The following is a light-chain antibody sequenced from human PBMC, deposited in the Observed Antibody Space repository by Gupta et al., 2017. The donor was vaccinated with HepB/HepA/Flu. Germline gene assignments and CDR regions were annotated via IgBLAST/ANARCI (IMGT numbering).Light chain of an antibody. V-gene: IGKV1-39*01. CDR1: QSIGNY. J-gene: IGKJ2*01. CDR2: DVS. Sequence: DIQLTQSPSSLSASVGDRVTITCRASQSIGNYSNYHQHNAGKAPKLLNHDVSTPQSGLPSRISGGASAAYISLIISILPPEEFVTYCSQRSKGNPYTFGQGTKLEIK. CDR3: QRSKGNPYT.